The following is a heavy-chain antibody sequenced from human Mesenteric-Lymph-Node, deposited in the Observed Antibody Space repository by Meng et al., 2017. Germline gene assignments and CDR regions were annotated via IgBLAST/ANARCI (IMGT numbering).Heavy chain of an antibody. D-gene: IGHD3-10*02. Sequence: GGSLRLSCAVSGFTFSSYAMSWVRQAPGKGLEWVSGISGNGGTTYYADSVKGRFTISRDNSKNTLYLQMNSLRAEDTAVYYCARDPGKTVRGLYPWANYYYGMDVWGQGTTVTVSS. J-gene: IGHJ6*02. V-gene: IGHV3-23*01. CDR3: ARDPGKTVRGLYPWANYYYGMDV. CDR2: ISGNGGTT. CDR1: GFTFSSYA.